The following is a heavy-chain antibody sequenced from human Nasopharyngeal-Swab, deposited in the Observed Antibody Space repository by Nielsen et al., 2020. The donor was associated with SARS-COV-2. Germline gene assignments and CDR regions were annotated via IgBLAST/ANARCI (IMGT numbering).Heavy chain of an antibody. CDR1: GLTFGDDA. CDR3: TRAPRDGWNRYYYGMDV. J-gene: IGHJ6*02. Sequence: GGSLRLSCTASGLTFGDDAMSWVRQAPGKGLEGEGFIRSKAYGGTTEYAASVKGRFTISRDDSKSIAYLQMNSLKTEDTAVYYCTRAPRDGWNRYYYGMDVWGQGTTVTVSS. D-gene: IGHD1/OR15-1a*01. V-gene: IGHV3-49*04. CDR2: IRSKAYGGTT.